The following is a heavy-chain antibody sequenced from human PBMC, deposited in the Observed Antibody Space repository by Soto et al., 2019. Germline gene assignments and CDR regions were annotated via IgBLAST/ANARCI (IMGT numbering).Heavy chain of an antibody. V-gene: IGHV5-10-1*01. CDR3: ASSPRGYCSSTSCRELGNYYGMDF. Sequence: GESLNISCKGSGYSFTSYWISWVRQMPGKGLEWMGRIDPSDSYTNYSPSFQGHVTISADKSISTAYLQWSSLKASDTAMYYCASSPRGYCSSTSCRELGNYYGMDFWGQGTTVTVSS. J-gene: IGHJ6*02. CDR1: GYSFTSYW. D-gene: IGHD2-2*01. CDR2: IDPSDSYT.